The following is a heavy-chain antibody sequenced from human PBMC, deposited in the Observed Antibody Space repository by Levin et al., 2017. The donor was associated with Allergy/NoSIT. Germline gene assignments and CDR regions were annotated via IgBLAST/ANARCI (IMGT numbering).Heavy chain of an antibody. CDR2: MNPNSGGT. Sequence: GESLKISCKASGYTFTGHYIHWVRQAPGQGLEWMGRMNPNSGGTSYAPKFQGRVTMTRDTSISTAYMDLSRLRSDDTAVYYCANDGGIASSLAFDFWGQGTMVTVSS. J-gene: IGHJ3*01. D-gene: IGHD6-13*01. V-gene: IGHV1-2*06. CDR1: GYTFTGHY. CDR3: ANDGGIASSLAFDF.